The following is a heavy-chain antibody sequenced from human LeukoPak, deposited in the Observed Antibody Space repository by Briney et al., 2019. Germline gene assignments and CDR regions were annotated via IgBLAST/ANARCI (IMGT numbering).Heavy chain of an antibody. CDR1: GFTFSSYG. D-gene: IGHD6-6*01. CDR3: ARDRIAARPAGTPLVP. V-gene: IGHV3-33*01. Sequence: GGSLRLSCAASGFTFSSYGMHWVRQAPGKGLEWVAAIWYDGSNKYYADSVKGRFTISRDNSKNTLYLQMNSLRAEDTAVYYCARDRIAARPAGTPLVPWGQGTLVTVSS. J-gene: IGHJ5*02. CDR2: IWYDGSNK.